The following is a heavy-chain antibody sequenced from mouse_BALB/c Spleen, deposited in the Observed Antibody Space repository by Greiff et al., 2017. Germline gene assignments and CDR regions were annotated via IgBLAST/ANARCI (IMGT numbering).Heavy chain of an antibody. CDR3: ASDRRDVGFAY. CDR2: IRNKANGYTT. Sequence: EVQVVESGGGLVQPGGSLRLSCATSGFTFTDYYMSWVRQPPGKALEWLGFIRNKANGYTTEYSASVKGRFTISRDNSQSILYLQMNTLRAEDSATYYCASDRRDVGFAYWGQGTLVTVSA. D-gene: IGHD3-3*01. CDR1: GFTFTDYY. V-gene: IGHV7-3*02. J-gene: IGHJ3*01.